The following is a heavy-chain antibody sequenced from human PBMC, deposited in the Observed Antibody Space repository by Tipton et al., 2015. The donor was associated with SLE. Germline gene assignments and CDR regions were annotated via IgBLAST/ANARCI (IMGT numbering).Heavy chain of an antibody. Sequence: GSLRLSCAASGFTFSDYYMSWIRQAPGKGLEWVSYISSSGSTIYYADSVKGRFTISRDNAKNSLYLQMNSLRAEDTAVHYCARDFVAAAGKGPHWFDPCGQGTLVTVSS. CDR2: ISSSGSTI. V-gene: IGHV3-11*04. D-gene: IGHD6-13*01. CDR1: GFTFSDYY. CDR3: ARDFVAAAGKGPHWFDP. J-gene: IGHJ5*02.